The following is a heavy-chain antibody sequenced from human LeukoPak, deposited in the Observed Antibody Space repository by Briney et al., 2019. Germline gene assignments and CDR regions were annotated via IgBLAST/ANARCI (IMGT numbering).Heavy chain of an antibody. Sequence: GGSLRLSCATSGFTFSNYWMSWVRRAPGKGLEWVANIKQDGSDKYYVDSVKGRFTISRDNAKNSLYLQMNTLRAEDTAVYYCARGEGLGTANGGYYFAYWGQGSLVIVSS. CDR2: IKQDGSDK. V-gene: IGHV3-7*01. D-gene: IGHD2-21*02. CDR3: ARGEGLGTANGGYYFAY. J-gene: IGHJ4*02. CDR1: GFTFSNYW.